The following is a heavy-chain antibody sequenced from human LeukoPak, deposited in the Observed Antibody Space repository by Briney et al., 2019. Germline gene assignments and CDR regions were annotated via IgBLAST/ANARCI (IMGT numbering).Heavy chain of an antibody. Sequence: ASVKVSCKASGYTFTGYYMHWVRQAPGQGLEWMGWINPNSGGTNYAQKFQGWVTVTRDTSISTAYMELSRLRSDDTAVYYCARAHYDSSGYYYLGQDGMDVWGQGTTVTVSS. D-gene: IGHD3-22*01. J-gene: IGHJ6*02. V-gene: IGHV1-2*04. CDR2: INPNSGGT. CDR3: ARAHYDSSGYYYLGQDGMDV. CDR1: GYTFTGYY.